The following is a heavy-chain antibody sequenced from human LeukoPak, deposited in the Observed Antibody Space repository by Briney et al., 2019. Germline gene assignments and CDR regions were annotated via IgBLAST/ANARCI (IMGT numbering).Heavy chain of an antibody. CDR1: GFTFDDYA. J-gene: IGHJ4*02. CDR3: AKDSCSSTTCSLGH. D-gene: IGHD2-2*01. V-gene: IGHV3-9*01. CDR2: ISWNSGSI. Sequence: GGSLRLSCAASGFTFDDYAMHWVRQAPGKGLEWVSGISWNSGSIGYADSVKGRFTISRDNAKNSLYLQMNSLRAEDTALYYCAKDSCSSTTCSLGHWGQGTLVTVSS.